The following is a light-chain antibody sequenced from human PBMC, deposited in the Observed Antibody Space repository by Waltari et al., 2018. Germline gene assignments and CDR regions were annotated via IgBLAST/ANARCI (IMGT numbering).Light chain of an antibody. J-gene: IGKJ1*01. V-gene: IGKV3-20*01. CDR3: QQYSSSPLT. Sequence: EIVLTQSPGTLSLSPGERATLSCRASQSVSSHYLAWYQQQPGQAPRLLIYGASSRATGIPARFSGSGSGTDFTLTISGLEPEDFAVYYCQQYSSSPLTFGQGTKVEI. CDR2: GAS. CDR1: QSVSSHY.